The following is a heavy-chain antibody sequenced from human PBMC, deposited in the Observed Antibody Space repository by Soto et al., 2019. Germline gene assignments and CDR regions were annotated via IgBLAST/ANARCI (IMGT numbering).Heavy chain of an antibody. V-gene: IGHV3-30-3*01. CDR1: GFTFSTYA. CDR3: ARDGGRY. D-gene: IGHD3-16*01. Sequence: QVQLVESGGGVVQPGRSLRLSCTASGFTFSTYAMHWVRQAPGKGLEWVAVIAYDGTNKYYADSVKGRFTISRDNSKNTLYLQMNSLRAEDTAVYSCARDGGRYWGQGTQVFVSS. CDR2: IAYDGTNK. J-gene: IGHJ4*02.